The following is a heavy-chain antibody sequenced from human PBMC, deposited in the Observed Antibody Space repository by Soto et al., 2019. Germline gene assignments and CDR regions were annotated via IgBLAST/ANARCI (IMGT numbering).Heavy chain of an antibody. Sequence: QVQLQESGPGLVKPSQTLYLTCTVSGGSISSGGYYWSWIRQHPGKGLEWIGYIYYSGSTYYNPSLKSRVTISVDTSKNQFSLKLSSVTAADTAVYYCARGWELLRAYFDYWGQGTLVTVSS. CDR3: ARGWELLRAYFDY. CDR1: GGSISSGGYY. V-gene: IGHV4-31*03. CDR2: IYYSGST. J-gene: IGHJ4*02. D-gene: IGHD1-26*01.